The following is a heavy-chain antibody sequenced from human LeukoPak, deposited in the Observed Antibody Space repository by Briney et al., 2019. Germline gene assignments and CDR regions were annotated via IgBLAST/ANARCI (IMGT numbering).Heavy chain of an antibody. CDR2: FDPEDGET. CDR1: GYTLTELS. CDR3: ATEFSAAGPSSYYFDY. D-gene: IGHD6-13*01. V-gene: IGHV1-24*01. J-gene: IGHJ4*02. Sequence: GASVKVSCKVSGYTLTELSMHWVRQAPGEGLEWMGGFDPEDGETIYAQKFQGRVTMTEDTSTDTAYMELSSLRSEDTAVYYCATEFSAAGPSSYYFDYWGQGTLVTVSS.